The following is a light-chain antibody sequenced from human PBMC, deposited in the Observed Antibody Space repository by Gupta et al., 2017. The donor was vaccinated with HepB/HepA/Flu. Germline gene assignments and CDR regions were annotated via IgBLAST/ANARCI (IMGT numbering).Light chain of an antibody. CDR3: AGSDDGINVWV. CDR1: SSNLGNNA. CDR2: YDA. Sequence: QSVLTQPPSVSEAPRQVVTISCTGSSSNLGNNAVNWCQQHPAKAPKILIFYDALLPSAVSDGCLCATTCTNASPVTSGVQSEDEADNYCAGSDDGINVWVFGGGTKMTVL. J-gene: IGLJ2*01. V-gene: IGLV1-36*01.